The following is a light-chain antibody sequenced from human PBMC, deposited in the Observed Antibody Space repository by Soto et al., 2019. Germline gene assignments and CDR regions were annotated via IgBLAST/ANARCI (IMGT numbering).Light chain of an antibody. CDR3: QQYNNWPFT. CDR1: QSVSSN. CDR2: GAS. V-gene: IGKV3-15*01. J-gene: IGKJ3*01. Sequence: SRASLSAXLGDXATIXXRASQSVSSNLAWYQQKPGQAPRLLIYGASTRATGIPARFSGSGSGTEFTLTISSLQSEDFAVYYCQQYNNWPFTFGPGTKVDIK.